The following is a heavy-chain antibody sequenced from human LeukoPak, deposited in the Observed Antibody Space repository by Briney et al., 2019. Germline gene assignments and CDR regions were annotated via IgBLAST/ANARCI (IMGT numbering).Heavy chain of an antibody. CDR1: GFTFSNYG. CDR3: AKDGSGIVVVPAAIHYNWFDP. D-gene: IGHD2-2*01. J-gene: IGHJ5*02. Sequence: GGSLRLSCAASGFTFSNYGMHWVRQAPGKGLEWVAFIRYHGSNKYYGDSVKGRFTISRDNSKNTLYLQMNSLRAEDTAVYYCAKDGSGIVVVPAAIHYNWFDPWGQGTLVTVSS. V-gene: IGHV3-30*02. CDR2: IRYHGSNK.